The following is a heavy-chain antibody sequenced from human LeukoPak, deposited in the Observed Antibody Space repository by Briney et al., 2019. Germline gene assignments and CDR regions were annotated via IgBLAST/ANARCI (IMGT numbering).Heavy chain of an antibody. CDR1: GGSISSSSYY. D-gene: IGHD6-13*01. CDR2: IYYSGST. J-gene: IGHJ4*02. Sequence: SETLSLTCTVSGGSISSSSYYWGWIRQPPGKGLEWIGSIYYSGSTYYNPSLKSRVTISVDTSKNQFSLKLSSVTAADTAVYYCARAKSIAAASIDYWGQGTLVTVSS. CDR3: ARAKSIAAASIDY. V-gene: IGHV4-39*01.